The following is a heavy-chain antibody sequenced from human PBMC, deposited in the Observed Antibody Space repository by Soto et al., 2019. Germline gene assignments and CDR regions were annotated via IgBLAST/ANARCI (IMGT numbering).Heavy chain of an antibody. Sequence: QVQLQESGPGLVKPSETLSLTCTVSGGSVRSGSYYWSWIRQPPGKGLEWIGYIYYSGSTGYNPSLKCRVTISMDTSKNQFSLKLTSVTAADTAVYYCAHQGADSFWNYGMDVWGQGTTVTVSS. V-gene: IGHV4-61*01. CDR3: AHQGADSFWNYGMDV. J-gene: IGHJ6*02. D-gene: IGHD3-3*01. CDR1: GGSVRSGSYY. CDR2: IYYSGST.